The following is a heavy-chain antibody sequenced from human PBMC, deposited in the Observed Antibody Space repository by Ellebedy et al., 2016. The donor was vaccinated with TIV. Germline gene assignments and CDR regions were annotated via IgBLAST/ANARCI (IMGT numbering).Heavy chain of an antibody. Sequence: GGSLRLXCAASGFTFDDYAMHWVRQAPGKGLEWVSGISWNSGSIGYADSVKGRFTISRDNAKNSLYLQMNSLRAEDTALYYCAKAGRLVIETTYFDYWGQGTLVTVSS. CDR1: GFTFDDYA. V-gene: IGHV3-9*01. J-gene: IGHJ4*02. CDR2: ISWNSGSI. CDR3: AKAGRLVIETTYFDY. D-gene: IGHD3-9*01.